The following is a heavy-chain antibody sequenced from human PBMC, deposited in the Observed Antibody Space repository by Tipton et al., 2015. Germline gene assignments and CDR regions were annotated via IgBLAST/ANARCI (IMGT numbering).Heavy chain of an antibody. D-gene: IGHD2-2*03. CDR1: GGSFSGDY. Sequence: TLSLTCAVFGGSFSGDYWGWIRQSPGRGLEWIGSISHSGDSQCSPSLVSRVTMSLDSSKNQFSMRLRAVTAADTAVYFCVRGGFCSTLNCMAGFDPWGQGTLVTASS. J-gene: IGHJ5*02. CDR3: VRGGFCSTLNCMAGFDP. V-gene: IGHV4-34*01. CDR2: ISHSGDS.